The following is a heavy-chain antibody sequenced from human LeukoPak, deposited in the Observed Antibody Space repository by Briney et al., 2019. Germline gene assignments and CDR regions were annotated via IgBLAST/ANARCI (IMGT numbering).Heavy chain of an antibody. CDR1: GGTFSSDA. D-gene: IGHD5-18*01. CDR2: IIPIFGIA. J-gene: IGHJ4*02. V-gene: IGHV1-69*04. CDR3: ARDRGYSYGRTNLDY. Sequence: GASVKVSCKASGGTFSSDAISWVRQAPGQGLEWMGRIIPIFGIASYAQKFQGRVTITADKSTSTAYMELSSLRSEDTAVYYCARDRGYSYGRTNLDYWGQGTLVTVSS.